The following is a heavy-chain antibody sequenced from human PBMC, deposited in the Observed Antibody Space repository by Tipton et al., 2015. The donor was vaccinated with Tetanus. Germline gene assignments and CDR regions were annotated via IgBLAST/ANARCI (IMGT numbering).Heavy chain of an antibody. D-gene: IGHD6-19*01. J-gene: IGHJ4*02. CDR3: ARATDPSGWTYFDF. CDR2: INPSGGGT. CDR1: GFPFSRPF. V-gene: IGHV1-46*01. Sequence: QSGPEVKKPGASVKLSCATSGFPFSRPFIHWVRQAPGHGLEWMGLINPSGGGTTYAQKIRDRVTITRDTATSTVYMELSSLTSQDTAVYYCARATDPSGWTYFDFWGQGTLVPVSP.